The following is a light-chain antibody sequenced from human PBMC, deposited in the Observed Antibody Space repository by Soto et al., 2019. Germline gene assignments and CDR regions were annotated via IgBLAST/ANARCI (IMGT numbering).Light chain of an antibody. CDR2: YAS. CDR3: QQYNNWPPIT. V-gene: IGKV3-15*01. CDR1: QSVSNN. Sequence: EIMMTQSPATLSVSPGERATLSCRASQSVSNNVAWYQQKPGQAPRLLIYYASTRATGIPARFSGSGSGTEFPLTISSIPSEDFALYYCQQYNNWPPITFGQGTRLEIK. J-gene: IGKJ5*01.